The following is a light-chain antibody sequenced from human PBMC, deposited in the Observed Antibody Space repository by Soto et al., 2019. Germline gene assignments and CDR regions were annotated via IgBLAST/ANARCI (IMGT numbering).Light chain of an antibody. CDR3: QQYGSSGT. Sequence: EIVITQSPATLSVSPGERATLSCRASQSVRTDLAWYQQKPGQAPRLLIYGASNRATGIPDRFSGSGSGTDFTLTISRLEPEDFAVYYCQQYGSSGTFGQGTKVDI. CDR1: QSVRTD. CDR2: GAS. V-gene: IGKV3-20*01. J-gene: IGKJ1*01.